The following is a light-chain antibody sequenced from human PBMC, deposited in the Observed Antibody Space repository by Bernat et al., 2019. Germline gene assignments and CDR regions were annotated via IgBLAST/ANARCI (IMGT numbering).Light chain of an antibody. CDR1: HSNIGAGHD. CDR2: GSS. J-gene: IGLJ2*01. V-gene: IGLV1-40*01. CDR3: QSYDSSLSGSV. Sequence: QSVLTQPPAVSGAPGQRVTISCTGSHSNIGAGHDVRWYQQIPGTAPKLLIYGSSNRPSGVPRRFSGSKSGTSASLAITGLQAEDEADYYCQSYDSSLSGSVFGGGTKVTVL.